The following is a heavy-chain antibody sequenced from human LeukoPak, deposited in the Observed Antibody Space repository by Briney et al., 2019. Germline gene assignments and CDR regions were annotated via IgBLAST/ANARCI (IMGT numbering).Heavy chain of an antibody. Sequence: PGGSLRLSCAASGFTFSSSVMSWVRQAPGKGLEWVSSITGSGGSTYYADSVKGRFSISRDNSKNTLYLQMNSLRAEDTAVYYCARYCSGSICYSGVDYWGQGTLVPVSS. J-gene: IGHJ4*02. D-gene: IGHD2-15*01. CDR3: ARYCSGSICYSGVDY. CDR1: GFTFSSSV. CDR2: ITGSGGST. V-gene: IGHV3-23*01.